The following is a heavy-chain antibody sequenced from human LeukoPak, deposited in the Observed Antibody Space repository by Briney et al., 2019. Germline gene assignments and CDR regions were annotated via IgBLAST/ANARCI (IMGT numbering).Heavy chain of an antibody. CDR3: ARDRETVAGTLGWFDP. J-gene: IGHJ5*02. CDR2: ISYDGSNK. D-gene: IGHD6-19*01. CDR1: GFTFSSYG. Sequence: GGSLRLSCAASGFTFSSYGMHWVRQAPGKGLEWVAVISYDGSNKYYADSVKGRFTISRDNSKNTLYLQMNSLRAEDTAVYYCARDRETVAGTLGWFDPWGQGTLVTVSS. V-gene: IGHV3-30*03.